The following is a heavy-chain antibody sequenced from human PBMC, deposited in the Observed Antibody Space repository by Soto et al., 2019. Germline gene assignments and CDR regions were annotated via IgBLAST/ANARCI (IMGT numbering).Heavy chain of an antibody. V-gene: IGHV4-59*08. CDR1: GGSVSSYY. CDR2: VHHSWGS. CDR3: ARQGFGPLHGLVDV. J-gene: IGHJ6*02. Sequence: QVQLQESGPGLVKPSETLSLSCTVSGGSVSSYYWSWFRQSPGKRMEWIGYVHHSWGSSYNPSLQRXVXXSLDPSRSQFSLKVTSVTATDPAVYYCARQGFGPLHGLVDVWGQGTTVTVSS. D-gene: IGHD3-10*01.